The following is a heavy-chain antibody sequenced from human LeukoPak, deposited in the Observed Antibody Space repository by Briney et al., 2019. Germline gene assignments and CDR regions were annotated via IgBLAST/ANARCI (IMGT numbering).Heavy chain of an antibody. V-gene: IGHV3-74*01. D-gene: IGHD5-24*01. Sequence: GGSLRLSCAASGLTFSNYWMHRVREAPGKGLVWVSGINTDGRSTVYADSVKGRFTISRDNAKNTLYLQMNSPRIEDTAVYYCVVDFQYNCPWGQGTLVTVSS. CDR2: INTDGRST. CDR3: VVDFQYNCP. CDR1: GLTFSNYW. J-gene: IGHJ5*02.